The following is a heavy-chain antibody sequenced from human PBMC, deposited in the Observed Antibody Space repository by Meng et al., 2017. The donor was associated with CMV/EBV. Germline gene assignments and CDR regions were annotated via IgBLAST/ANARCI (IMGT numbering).Heavy chain of an antibody. J-gene: IGHJ4*02. CDR3: ARSGSRFPSLRGYFDY. CDR1: GYTVTSYY. D-gene: IGHD3-10*01. CDR2: INPNSGGT. V-gene: IGHV1-2*02. Sequence: AAAQVSCKASGYTVTSYYMHWVRQAPGQGLEWMGWINPNSGGTNYAQKFQGRVTMTRDTSISTDYMELSRLGSDDTAVYYCARSGSRFPSLRGYFDYWGQGTLVTVSS.